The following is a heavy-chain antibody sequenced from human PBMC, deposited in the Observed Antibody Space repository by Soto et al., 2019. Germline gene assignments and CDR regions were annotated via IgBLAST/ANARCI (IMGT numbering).Heavy chain of an antibody. Sequence: GASVKVSCKASGYTFSDYAIHWVRQAPGQRPEWMGWINAGNGNTKYSQKFQGRVTITRDTSASTAYMELSSLRSEDTAVYYCARGTPVWFDPWGKGPLVTVSS. V-gene: IGHV1-3*01. CDR3: ARGTPVWFDP. J-gene: IGHJ5*02. CDR2: INAGNGNT. CDR1: GYTFSDYA. D-gene: IGHD3-16*01.